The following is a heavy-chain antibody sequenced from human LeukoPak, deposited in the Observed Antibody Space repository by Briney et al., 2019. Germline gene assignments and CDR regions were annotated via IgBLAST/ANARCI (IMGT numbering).Heavy chain of an antibody. V-gene: IGHV3-23*01. Sequence: GGSLRLSCAASGFTFSSYAMRWVRQAPGKGLEWVSAISGSGGSTYYADSVKGRFTISRDNSKNTPYLQMNSLRAEDTAVYYCAKERYYGSGSYYGPFNWFDPWGQGTLVTVSS. CDR3: AKERYYGSGSYYGPFNWFDP. CDR2: ISGSGGST. CDR1: GFTFSSYA. D-gene: IGHD3-10*01. J-gene: IGHJ5*02.